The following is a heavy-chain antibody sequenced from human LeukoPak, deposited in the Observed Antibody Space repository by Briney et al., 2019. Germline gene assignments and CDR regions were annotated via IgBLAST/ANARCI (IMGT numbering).Heavy chain of an antibody. J-gene: IGHJ4*02. D-gene: IGHD6-19*01. Sequence: GGSLRLSCAASGFAFSSYAMSWVRQAPGKGLEWVSSISGSGGGGSTYYADSVKGRFTISRDTSKNTLYLQMNSLRAEDTAVYYCAKEVWLGKMNYFDYWGQGTLVTVSS. CDR3: AKEVWLGKMNYFDY. CDR1: GFAFSSYA. V-gene: IGHV3-23*01. CDR2: ISGSGGGGST.